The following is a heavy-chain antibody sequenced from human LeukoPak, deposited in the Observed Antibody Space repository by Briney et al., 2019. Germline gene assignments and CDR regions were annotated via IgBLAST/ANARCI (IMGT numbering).Heavy chain of an antibody. CDR2: IWYDGSNK. CDR3: AKFSTVTADFDY. CDR1: GFIFSSYG. V-gene: IGHV3-33*06. Sequence: PGGSLRLSCAASGFIFSSYGMHWVRQAPGKGLEWVAVIWYDGSNKNYADSIKGRFTISRDNSKNTLYLQMNSLRAEDTAVYYCAKFSTVTADFDYWGQGTLVTVSS. J-gene: IGHJ4*02. D-gene: IGHD4-17*01.